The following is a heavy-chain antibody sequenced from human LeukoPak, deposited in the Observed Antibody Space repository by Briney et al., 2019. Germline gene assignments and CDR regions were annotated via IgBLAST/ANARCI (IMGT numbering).Heavy chain of an antibody. D-gene: IGHD1-26*01. CDR2: ISGSGGST. V-gene: IGHV3-23*01. CDR3: AKDPLVLGGSPKPWAFDI. CDR1: GFTFSSYA. J-gene: IGHJ3*02. Sequence: GGSLRLSCAASGFTFSSYAMSWVRQAPGKGLEWVSAISGSGGSTYYADSVKGRFTISRDNSKNTLYLQMNSLRAEDTAVYYCAKDPLVLGGSPKPWAFDIWAKGQWSPSLQ.